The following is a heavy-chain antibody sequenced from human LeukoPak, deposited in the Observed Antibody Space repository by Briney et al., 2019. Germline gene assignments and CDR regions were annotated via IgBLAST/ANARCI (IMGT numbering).Heavy chain of an antibody. CDR1: GFTFSNNG. CDR3: AKEALYSSIDY. J-gene: IGHJ4*02. D-gene: IGHD2-2*01. Sequence: PGGTLGLSCAASGFTFSNNGMSWVRQAPGKGLEWVSSIGGDYYTYYVDSVQGRFTISRDNSKNTLYLQMNSLRAKDTAVYYCAKEALYSSIDYWGQGTLVTVSS. V-gene: IGHV3-23*01. CDR2: IGGDYYT.